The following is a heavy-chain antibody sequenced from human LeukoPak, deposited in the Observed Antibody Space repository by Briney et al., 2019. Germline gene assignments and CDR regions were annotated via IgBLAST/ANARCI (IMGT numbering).Heavy chain of an antibody. Sequence: PSETLSLTCTVSGGSISSGTYYWSWIRQPAGKGLEWIGRIYTSSGSTNYNPSLKSRVTISVDTSKNQFSLKLSSVTAADTAVYYCAREGILYYENWFDPWGQGTLVTVSS. CDR3: AREGILYYENWFDP. CDR1: GGSISSGTYY. CDR2: IYTSSGST. V-gene: IGHV4-61*02. J-gene: IGHJ5*02. D-gene: IGHD3-3*01.